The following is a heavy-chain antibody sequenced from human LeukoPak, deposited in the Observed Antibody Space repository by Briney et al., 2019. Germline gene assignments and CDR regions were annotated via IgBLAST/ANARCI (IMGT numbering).Heavy chain of an antibody. Sequence: ASVKVSCKVSGYTFTDYYMHWVQQAPGKGLEWMGLVDPEDGETIYAEKLQGRVTITADTSTDTAYMELSSLRSEDTAVYYCATGLMYYYDSSGYPYYYYYMDVWGKGTTVTVSS. V-gene: IGHV1-69-2*01. CDR3: ATGLMYYYDSSGYPYYYYYMDV. J-gene: IGHJ6*03. CDR1: GYTFTDYY. CDR2: VDPEDGET. D-gene: IGHD3-22*01.